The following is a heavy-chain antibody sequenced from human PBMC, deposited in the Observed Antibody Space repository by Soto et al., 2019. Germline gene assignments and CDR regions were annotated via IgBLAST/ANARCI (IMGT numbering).Heavy chain of an antibody. J-gene: IGHJ5*02. D-gene: IGHD4-4*01. CDR3: SRNYGGNYAYVS. CDR2: IYHTGRT. CDR1: GDSINNGGYY. V-gene: IGHV4-31*11. Sequence: SETLSLTCAVSGDSINNGGYYWTWIRHHPGKGLEWVGYIYHTGRTFYNPSLESRLSLSVDTSKNHFSLRLTSVTAADTAFYYCSRNYGGNYAYVSWGQGTLVTVYS.